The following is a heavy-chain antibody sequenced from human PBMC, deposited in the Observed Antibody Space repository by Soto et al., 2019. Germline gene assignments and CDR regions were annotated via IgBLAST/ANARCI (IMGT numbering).Heavy chain of an antibody. Sequence: QVHLVQSGAEVKSPGASVKISCKTSGYTFTNYGITCVRQAPGQGLEWVGWVNGDSGNTNYAPKMEGRVTMTPDEPTSTADIELRSLRSDDTAVYSCSRGSGLNDGSDLWGQGTVVTV. CDR3: SRGSGLNDGSDL. CDR1: GYTFTNYG. V-gene: IGHV1-18*01. J-gene: IGHJ3*01. CDR2: VNGDSGNT.